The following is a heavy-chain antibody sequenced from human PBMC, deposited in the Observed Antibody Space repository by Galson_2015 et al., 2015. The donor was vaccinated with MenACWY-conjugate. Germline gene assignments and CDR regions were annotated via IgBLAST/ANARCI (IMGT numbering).Heavy chain of an antibody. CDR1: GGTFSSYA. J-gene: IGHJ4*02. Sequence: SVKVSCKASGGTFSSYAFNWVRQAPGQGLGWMGGITPLFNTAKYAQKFQGRVSITADKSTSTLYMELNSLRSEDTAVYYCAREGKADENGCNSADYWGQGTLVTVSS. CDR3: AREGKADENGCNSADY. D-gene: IGHD4-23*01. CDR2: ITPLFNTA. V-gene: IGHV1-69*06.